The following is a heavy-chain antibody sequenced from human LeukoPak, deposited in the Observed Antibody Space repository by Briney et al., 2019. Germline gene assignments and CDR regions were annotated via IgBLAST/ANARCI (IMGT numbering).Heavy chain of an antibody. CDR3: AGRVRGYSGY. CDR2: INHSGST. Sequence: SETLSLTCAVYGGSFSGYYWSWIRQPPGKGLEWIGEINHSGSTNYNPSLKSRVTISVDTSKNQLSLKLSSVTAADTAVYYCAGRVRGYSGYWGQGTLVTVSS. CDR1: GGSFSGYY. V-gene: IGHV4-34*01. J-gene: IGHJ4*02. D-gene: IGHD5-12*01.